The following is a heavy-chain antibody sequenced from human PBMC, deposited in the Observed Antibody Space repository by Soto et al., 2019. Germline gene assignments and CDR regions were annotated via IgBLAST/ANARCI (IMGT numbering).Heavy chain of an antibody. D-gene: IGHD6-13*01. CDR2: ISYDGSNK. Sequence: VQLVESGGGVVQPGRSLRLSCAASGFTFSSYAMHWVRQAPGKGLEWVAVISYDGSNKYYADSVKGRFTISRDNSKNTLYLQMNSLRAEDTAVYYCARDSEQLVLNYYFDYWGQGTLVTVSS. V-gene: IGHV3-30-3*01. CDR1: GFTFSSYA. J-gene: IGHJ4*02. CDR3: ARDSEQLVLNYYFDY.